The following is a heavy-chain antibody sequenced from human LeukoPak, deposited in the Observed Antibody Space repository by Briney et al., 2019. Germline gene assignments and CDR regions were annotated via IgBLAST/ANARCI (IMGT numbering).Heavy chain of an antibody. J-gene: IGHJ2*01. V-gene: IGHV4-4*07. D-gene: IGHD6-19*01. CDR2: IYTSGST. Sequence: PSETLSLTCTVSSRSISSYYWSWLRPPAGEGVEWIGRIYTSGSTNYNPSLKSRVTMSVDTSKNQFSLKLSSVTAADTAVYYCARCSYSSGCYWYFDLWGRGTLVTVSS. CDR1: SRSISSYY. CDR3: ARCSYSSGCYWYFDL.